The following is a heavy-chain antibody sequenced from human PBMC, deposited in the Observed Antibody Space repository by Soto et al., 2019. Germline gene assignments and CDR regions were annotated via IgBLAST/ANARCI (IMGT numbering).Heavy chain of an antibody. J-gene: IGHJ6*02. CDR3: AGGLELSLGSGLDV. CDR2: INHSGST. CDR1: GGSFSGYY. V-gene: IGHV4-34*01. D-gene: IGHD1-7*01. Sequence: SSETLSLTCAVYGGSFSGYYWSWIRQPPGKGLEWIGEINHSGSTNYNPSLKSRVTISVDTSKNQFSLKLSSVTAADTAVYYCAGGLELSLGSGLDVWGQGTTVT.